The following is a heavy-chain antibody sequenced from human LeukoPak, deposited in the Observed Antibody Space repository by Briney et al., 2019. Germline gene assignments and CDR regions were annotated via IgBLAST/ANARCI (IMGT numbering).Heavy chain of an antibody. D-gene: IGHD3-3*01. J-gene: IGHJ6*02. CDR2: ISYDESNK. V-gene: IGHV3-30*03. CDR1: GFTFSSSA. Sequence: GSLRLSCAASGFTFSSSAMHWVRQAPGKGLAWVAVISYDESNKYYADSVKGRFTISRDNSKNTLYLQMNSLRAEDTAVYYCARGTDTKPFWSGYWVDVWGQGTTVTVSS. CDR3: ARGTDTKPFWSGYWVDV.